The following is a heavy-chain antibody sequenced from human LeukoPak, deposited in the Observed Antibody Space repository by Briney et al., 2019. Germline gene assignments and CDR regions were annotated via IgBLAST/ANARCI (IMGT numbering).Heavy chain of an antibody. J-gene: IGHJ4*02. CDR3: ARQHKGYCTNSVCSDFDY. Sequence: GESLKISCKGSGYSFTSYWIGWVRQMPGKGLEWMGIIYPGDSDTRYSPSFQGQVTISADKSISTAYLQWSSLKASDTAMYYCARQHKGYCTNSVCSDFDYWGQGTLVTVSS. CDR2: IYPGDSDT. D-gene: IGHD2-8*01. V-gene: IGHV5-51*01. CDR1: GYSFTSYW.